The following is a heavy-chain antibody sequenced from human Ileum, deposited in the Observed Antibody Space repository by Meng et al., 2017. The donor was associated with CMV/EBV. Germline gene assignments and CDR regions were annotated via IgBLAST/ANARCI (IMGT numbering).Heavy chain of an antibody. J-gene: IGHJ4*02. CDR2: INPSGGTT. CDR1: YTFTSYY. D-gene: IGHD6-6*01. V-gene: IGHV1-46*01. Sequence: YTFTSYYMPWARQAPGQGLEWMRIINPSGGTTTYAQKFQGRVTMTRDTSASTVFMELSSLNSEDTAVYYCARVQSVGSSSSGGQFDYWGQGTLVTVSS. CDR3: ARVQSVGSSSSGGQFDY.